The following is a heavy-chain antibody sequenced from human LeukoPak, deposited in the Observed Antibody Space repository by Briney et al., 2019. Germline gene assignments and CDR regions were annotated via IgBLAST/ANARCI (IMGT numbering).Heavy chain of an antibody. D-gene: IGHD3-10*01. CDR3: ARVRGYYGDNFDY. CDR2: IYYSGST. CDR1: GGSISSYY. J-gene: IGHJ4*02. Sequence: PSETLSLTCTVSGGSISSYYWSWIRQPPGKGLEWIGYIYYSGSTYYNPSLKSRVIISLDTSKNQFSLKLSSVTAADTAVYYCARVRGYYGDNFDYWGQGTLVTVSA. V-gene: IGHV4-59*08.